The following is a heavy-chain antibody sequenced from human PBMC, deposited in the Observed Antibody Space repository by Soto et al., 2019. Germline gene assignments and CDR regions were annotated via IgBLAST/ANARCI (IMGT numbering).Heavy chain of an antibody. D-gene: IGHD3-3*01. J-gene: IGHJ5*02. CDR2: INAGNGNT. CDR3: ASGYYDFWSGSPRNWFDP. Sequence: ASVKVSCKASGYTFTSYAMHWVRQAPGQRLEWMGWINAGNGNTKYSQKFQGRVTITADKSTSTAYMELSSLRSEDTAVYYCASGYYDFWSGSPRNWFDPWGQGTLVTVSS. V-gene: IGHV1-3*01. CDR1: GYTFTSYA.